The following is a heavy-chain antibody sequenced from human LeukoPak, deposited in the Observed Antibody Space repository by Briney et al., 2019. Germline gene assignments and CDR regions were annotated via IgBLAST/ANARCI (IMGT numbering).Heavy chain of an antibody. CDR3: ARAIVVGYFGY. CDR2: IYHSGST. Sequence: SETLSLTCAVSGGSISSGGYSWSWIRQPPGKGLEWIGNIYHSGSTYYNPSLKSRVTISVDRSKNQFSLKLSSVTAADTAVYYCARAIVVGYFGYWGQGTLVTVSS. CDR1: GGSISSGGYS. V-gene: IGHV4-30-2*01. J-gene: IGHJ4*02. D-gene: IGHD3-22*01.